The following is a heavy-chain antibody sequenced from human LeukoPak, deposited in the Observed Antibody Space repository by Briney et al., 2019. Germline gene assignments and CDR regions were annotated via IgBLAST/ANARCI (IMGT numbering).Heavy chain of an antibody. Sequence: PSETLSLTCTVSGGSISSYYWSWIRQPPGKGLEWIGYNYYSGSTNYNPSLKSRVTISVDTSKSQFSLKLSSVPAADTAVYYCARVVAAATYYYYYYMDVWGKGTTVTVSS. V-gene: IGHV4-59*01. CDR2: NYYSGST. CDR1: GGSISSYY. J-gene: IGHJ6*03. D-gene: IGHD1-26*01. CDR3: ARVVAAATYYYYYYMDV.